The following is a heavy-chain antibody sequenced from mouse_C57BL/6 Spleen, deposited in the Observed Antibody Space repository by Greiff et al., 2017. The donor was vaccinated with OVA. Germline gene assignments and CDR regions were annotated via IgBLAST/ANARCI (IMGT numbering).Heavy chain of an antibody. CDR1: GYTFTDYY. Sequence: EVQLQQSGPELVKPGASVKISCKASGYTFTDYYMNWVKQSHGKSLEWIGDINPNNGGTSYNQKFKGKATLTVDKSSSTAYMELRSLTSEDSAVYYCARALYDGYSDVWGTGTTVTVSS. D-gene: IGHD2-3*01. CDR2: INPNNGGT. V-gene: IGHV1-26*01. J-gene: IGHJ1*03. CDR3: ARALYDGYSDV.